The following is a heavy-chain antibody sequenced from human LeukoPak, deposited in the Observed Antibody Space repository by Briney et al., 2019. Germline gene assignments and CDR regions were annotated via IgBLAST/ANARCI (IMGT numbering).Heavy chain of an antibody. D-gene: IGHD3-22*01. J-gene: IGHJ4*02. CDR3: ARDDYYDSSGYYGY. Sequence: GRSLRLSCAASGFTFSSYGMHWVRQAPGKGLEWVAVIWYDGSNKYYADSVKGRFTISRDNSKNTLYLQMNSLRAEDTAVYYCARDDYYDSSGYYGYWGQGTLVTVSS. V-gene: IGHV3-33*01. CDR1: GFTFSSYG. CDR2: IWYDGSNK.